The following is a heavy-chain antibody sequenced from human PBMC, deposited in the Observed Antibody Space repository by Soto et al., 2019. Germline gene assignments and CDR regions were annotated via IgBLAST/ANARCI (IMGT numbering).Heavy chain of an antibody. Sequence: QVQLQESGPGLVKPSGTLSLTCAVSGGSISSSNWWSWVRQPPGKGLEWIGEIYHSGSTNYNPSLKSRVTISVDKSXNQFSLKLTSVTAADMXVYYCARSRPGSSYFDYWGQGTLVTVSS. CDR1: GGSISSSNW. V-gene: IGHV4-4*02. CDR3: ARSRPGSSYFDY. D-gene: IGHD1-26*01. J-gene: IGHJ4*02. CDR2: IYHSGST.